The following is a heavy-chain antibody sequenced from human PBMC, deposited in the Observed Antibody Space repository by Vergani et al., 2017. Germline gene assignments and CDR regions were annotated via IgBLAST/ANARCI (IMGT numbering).Heavy chain of an antibody. V-gene: IGHV1-69*14. D-gene: IGHD6-13*01. J-gene: IGHJ4*02. Sequence: QVQLVQSGTEVKRPGSSVKVSCKASGCTFSSYAISWVRQAPGQGLAWMGRIIPVFGTANYAQKFQGRVTITADKSTSTAYMELSSLRSEDTAVYDGARGEVFGAAGNENFDYGGQGTLVTVSA. CDR2: IIPVFGTA. CDR1: GCTFSSYA. CDR3: ARGEVFGAAGNENFDY.